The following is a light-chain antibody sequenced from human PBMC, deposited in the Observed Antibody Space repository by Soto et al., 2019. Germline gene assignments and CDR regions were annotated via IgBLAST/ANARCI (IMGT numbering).Light chain of an antibody. Sequence: EIVMTQSPATLSVCPVERATLSFRASQSVSSNLAWYQQKPGQAPRLLIYDASNRATGIPARFSGSGSGTDFTLTISSLEPEDSAVYYCQQNLGVHTFGQGTKVDIK. CDR1: QSVSSN. CDR2: DAS. J-gene: IGKJ1*01. CDR3: QQNLGVHT. V-gene: IGKV3D-15*01.